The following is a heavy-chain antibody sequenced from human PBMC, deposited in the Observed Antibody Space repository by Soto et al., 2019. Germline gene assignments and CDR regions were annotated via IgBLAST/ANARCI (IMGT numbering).Heavy chain of an antibody. D-gene: IGHD6-13*01. J-gene: IGHJ6*02. CDR2: ISGSGDTI. CDR1: GFTFGSFQ. Sequence: SLRLSCEASGFTFGSFQMNWVRQAPGRGLEWISHISGSGDTIYYADSVKGRFTISRDNAKDSLYLQMSSLRAEDTAVYYCARDSGSSSDYYGMDVWGQGTTVTVSS. V-gene: IGHV3-48*03. CDR3: ARDSGSSSDYYGMDV.